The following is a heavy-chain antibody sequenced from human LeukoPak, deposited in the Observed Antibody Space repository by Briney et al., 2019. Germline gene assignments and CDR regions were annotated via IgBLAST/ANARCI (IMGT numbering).Heavy chain of an antibody. CDR3: ARGSSSWYRPFDF. J-gene: IGHJ4*02. D-gene: IGHD6-13*01. CDR2: ISWNSDSV. V-gene: IGHV3-9*01. Sequence: PRGSLRLSCVASGFTFSDHALHWIRQAPGKGLEWVSAISWNSDSVGYADSVKGRFTISRDNAKNSLYMQMNSLRAEDTAVYYCARGSSSWYRPFDFWGQGTLVTVSS. CDR1: GFTFSDHA.